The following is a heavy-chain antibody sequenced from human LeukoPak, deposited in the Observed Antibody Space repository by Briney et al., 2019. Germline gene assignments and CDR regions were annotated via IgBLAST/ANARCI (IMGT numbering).Heavy chain of an antibody. V-gene: IGHV4-59*01. Sequence: PSETLSLTCTVSGGSISSYYWSWIRQPPGKGLEWIGYIYYSGSTNYNPYLKSRVTISVDTSKNQFSLKLSSVTAADTAVYYCARVSYDILTGYYDSFDYWGQGTLVTVSS. CDR3: ARVSYDILTGYYDSFDY. CDR1: GGSISSYY. CDR2: IYYSGST. J-gene: IGHJ4*02. D-gene: IGHD3-9*01.